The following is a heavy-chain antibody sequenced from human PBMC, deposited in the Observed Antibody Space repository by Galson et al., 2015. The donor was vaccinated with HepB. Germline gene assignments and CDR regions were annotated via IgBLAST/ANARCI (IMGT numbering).Heavy chain of an antibody. CDR1: GYTFTGYW. CDR3: ARRSPHDALDI. Sequence: QSGAEVKEPGESLMISCKASGYTFTGYWISWVRQMPGKGLEWMGRIGPSDSYINYSPSFQGHVTISADKSISTAYLQWNSLKASDTAIYYCARRSPHDALDIWGQGTMVTVSS. CDR2: IGPSDSYI. V-gene: IGHV5-10-1*01. J-gene: IGHJ3*02.